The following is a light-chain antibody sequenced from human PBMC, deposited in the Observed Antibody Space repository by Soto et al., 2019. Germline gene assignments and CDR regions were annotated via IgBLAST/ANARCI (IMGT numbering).Light chain of an antibody. V-gene: IGLV2-14*01. CDR3: SSYTSSSTV. CDR2: EGS. J-gene: IGLJ1*01. Sequence: QSVLTQPASVSGSPGQSITISCTGTSSDVGSYNYVSWYQQHPGKAPKLMTYEGSNRPSGVSSRFSGSKSGNTASLTISGLQAEEEDDYYCSSYTSSSTVFRTGTTVTVL. CDR1: SSDVGSYNY.